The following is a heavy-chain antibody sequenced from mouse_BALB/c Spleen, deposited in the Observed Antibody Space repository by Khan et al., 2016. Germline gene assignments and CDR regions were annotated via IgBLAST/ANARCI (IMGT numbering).Heavy chain of an antibody. CDR2: IRYSGST. D-gene: IGHD1-2*01. CDR1: GYSITSDYA. J-gene: IGHJ1*01. CDR3: TRSPTATRYFDD. V-gene: IGHV3-2*02. Sequence: EVQLQEPGPGLVKPSQSLSLTCTVTGYSITSDYAWNLIRQFPGNKLEWMGYIRYSGSTTCNPSFKSRTSINRDTSKNQAFLQLYSVTTEDTATYYCTRSPTATRYFDDWGAGTTVTVSA.